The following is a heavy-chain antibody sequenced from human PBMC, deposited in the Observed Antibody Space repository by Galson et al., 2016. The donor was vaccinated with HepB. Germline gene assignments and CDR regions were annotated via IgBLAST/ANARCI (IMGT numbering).Heavy chain of an antibody. V-gene: IGHV3-7*01. D-gene: IGHD2-21*01. J-gene: IGHJ4*02. CDR1: GFTFSTYW. CDR3: VPEPQEAGSYSGY. CDR2: MSPDGTQK. Sequence: SLRLSCAASGFTFSTYWMSWVRQAPGKGLEWVANMSPDGTQKNYVDSVRGRFTISRDNAKNSLYLQLNGLRADDTALYYCVPEPQEAGSYSGYWGQGTLVTVSS.